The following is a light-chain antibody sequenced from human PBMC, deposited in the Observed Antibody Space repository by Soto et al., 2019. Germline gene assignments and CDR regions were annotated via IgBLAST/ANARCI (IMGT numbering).Light chain of an antibody. CDR1: QNSHTW. J-gene: IGKJ1*01. CDR2: AAS. Sequence: DIQMTQSPSTLSASVDDRVTITCRASQNSHTWLAWYQHKPGKAPSLLIYAASSLESGVPSRFSGSGSGTEFTLTISSLQPDDFATYYCQQHESYPRTFGQGTKVEMK. V-gene: IGKV1-5*03. CDR3: QQHESYPRT.